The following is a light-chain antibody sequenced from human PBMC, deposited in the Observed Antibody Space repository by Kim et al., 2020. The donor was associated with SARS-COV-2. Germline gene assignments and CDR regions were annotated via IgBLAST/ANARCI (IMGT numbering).Light chain of an antibody. CDR3: ATWDDSLSGPGV. CDR1: TPSIGSDD. CDR2: RNI. V-gene: IGLV1-47*01. Sequence: QSVLTQPPSVSGTPGQRVTISCSGSTPSIGSDDVYWYQQLPGTAPKLLIYRNIKRPSGVPDRFSGSKSGTSASLAISGLRSEDEADYYCATWDDSLSGPGVFGGGTKVTVL. J-gene: IGLJ3*02.